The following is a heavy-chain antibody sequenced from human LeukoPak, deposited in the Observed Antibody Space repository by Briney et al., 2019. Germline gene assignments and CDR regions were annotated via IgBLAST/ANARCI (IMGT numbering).Heavy chain of an antibody. J-gene: IGHJ4*02. CDR3: AKAPRKTVAGLSGSDF. Sequence: GGSLRLSCAASGFTFSTYAMSWVRQAPGKGLEWVSAISNTGLSTYYADSVKGRFTISRDNSKNTLYVQMNSLRAEDTAVYFCAKAPRKTVAGLSGSDFWGQGTRVTVSS. CDR2: ISNTGLST. D-gene: IGHD6-19*01. V-gene: IGHV3-23*01. CDR1: GFTFSTYA.